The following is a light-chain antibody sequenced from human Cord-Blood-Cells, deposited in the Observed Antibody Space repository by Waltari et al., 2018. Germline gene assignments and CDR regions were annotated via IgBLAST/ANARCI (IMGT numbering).Light chain of an antibody. CDR3: SSYTSSSTLV. V-gene: IGLV2-14*01. Sequence: QSALTQPASVSGSPGQSITISCTGTRSDLGGYNYVSWYQQHPGKAPKLMIYEVSNRPSGVSNRFSGSKSGNTASLTISGLQAEDEADYYCSSYTSSSTLVFGGGTKLTVL. CDR1: RSDLGGYNY. CDR2: EVS. J-gene: IGLJ2*01.